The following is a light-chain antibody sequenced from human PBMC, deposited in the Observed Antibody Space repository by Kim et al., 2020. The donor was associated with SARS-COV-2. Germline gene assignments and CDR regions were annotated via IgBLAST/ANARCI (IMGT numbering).Light chain of an antibody. CDR2: LGS. J-gene: IGKJ2*01. CDR3: MEDLQTLYT. V-gene: IGKV2-28*01. CDR1: QSLLHSNGYNY. Sequence: DIVMTQSPLSLPVTPGEPASISCRSSQSLLHSNGYNYLDWYLQKPGQSPQLLIYLGSNRASGVTDRFSGSGSGTVFTLKIRRVEAGYVEVYYCMEDLQTLYTFGQGTKLEI.